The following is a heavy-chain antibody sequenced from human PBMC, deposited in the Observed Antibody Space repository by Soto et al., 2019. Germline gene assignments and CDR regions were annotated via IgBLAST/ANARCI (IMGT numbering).Heavy chain of an antibody. CDR3: ARGRYNWNLRASLNWFDP. Sequence: SETLSLTCAVYGGSFSGYYRSWIRQPPGKGLEWIGEINHSGSTNYNPSLRSRVTISVDASKNQFSLKLSSVTAADTAVYYCARGRYNWNLRASLNWFDPWGQGTLVTV. D-gene: IGHD1-20*01. J-gene: IGHJ5*02. V-gene: IGHV4-34*01. CDR2: INHSGST. CDR1: GGSFSGYY.